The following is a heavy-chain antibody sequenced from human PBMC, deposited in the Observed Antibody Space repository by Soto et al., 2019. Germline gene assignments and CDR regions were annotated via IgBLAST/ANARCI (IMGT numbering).Heavy chain of an antibody. CDR2: IYYSGST. CDR3: ARPMVRGVPDY. CDR1: GGSISSSSYY. V-gene: IGHV4-39*01. D-gene: IGHD3-10*01. Sequence: QLQLQESGPGLVKPSETLSLTCTVSGGSISSSSYYWGWIRQSPGKGLEWIGSIYYSGSTYYNPSLKSRVTISVDTSKNQFSLKLSSVTAADTAVYYCARPMVRGVPDYWGQGTLVTVSS. J-gene: IGHJ4*02.